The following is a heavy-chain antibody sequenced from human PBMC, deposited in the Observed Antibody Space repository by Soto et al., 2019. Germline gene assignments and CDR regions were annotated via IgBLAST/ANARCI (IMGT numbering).Heavy chain of an antibody. CDR1: GYTFTSYG. D-gene: IGHD2-2*01. V-gene: IGHV1-18*01. J-gene: IGHJ3*02. Sequence: ASVKVSCKASGYTFTSYGISWVRQAPGQGLEWMGWISAYNGNTNYAQKLQGRVTMTTDTSTSTAYMELRSLRSDDTAVYYCARDDIVVPHTSDAFDIWGQGTMVTVSS. CDR2: ISAYNGNT. CDR3: ARDDIVVPHTSDAFDI.